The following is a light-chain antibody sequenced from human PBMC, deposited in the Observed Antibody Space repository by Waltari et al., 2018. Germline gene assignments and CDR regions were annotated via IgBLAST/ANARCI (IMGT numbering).Light chain of an antibody. V-gene: IGLV3-1*01. Sequence: SYELTQPPSVSVSPGQTASITCSGDKLGDKYACWYQQKPGQAPVLVIYQDSKPPSGIPERFSGSNSGNTATLTISGTQAMDEADYYCQAWDSSTVVFGGGTKLTGL. CDR2: QDS. J-gene: IGLJ2*01. CDR1: KLGDKY. CDR3: QAWDSSTVV.